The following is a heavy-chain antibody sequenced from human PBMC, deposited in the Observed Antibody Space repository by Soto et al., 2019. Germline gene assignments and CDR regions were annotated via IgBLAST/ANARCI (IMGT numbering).Heavy chain of an antibody. D-gene: IGHD3-22*01. CDR2: ISSSGSTI. Sequence: PGGSLRLSCAASGFTFSDYYMSWIRQAPGKGLEWVSYISSSGSTIYYADSVKGRFTISRDNAKNSLYLQMNSLRAEDTAVYYCARGGLDYYDSSGPADALDIWGQGTMVTVSS. CDR3: ARGGLDYYDSSGPADALDI. J-gene: IGHJ3*02. CDR1: GFTFSDYY. V-gene: IGHV3-11*01.